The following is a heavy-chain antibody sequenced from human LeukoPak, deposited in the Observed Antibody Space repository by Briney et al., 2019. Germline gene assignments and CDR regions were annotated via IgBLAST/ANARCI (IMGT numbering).Heavy chain of an antibody. CDR1: GFTFSTYA. V-gene: IGHV3-23*01. D-gene: IGHD2-15*01. CDR2: ITGSGGST. Sequence: GGSVRLSCAASGFTFSTYAINWVRQAPGKGLEWVSAITGSGGSTYIADSVKGRLTISRDNSKNTLYLQMNSLRAEDTAVYYCAKATLGSCSGARCYPFDYWGQGTLVTVSS. CDR3: AKATLGSCSGARCYPFDY. J-gene: IGHJ4*02.